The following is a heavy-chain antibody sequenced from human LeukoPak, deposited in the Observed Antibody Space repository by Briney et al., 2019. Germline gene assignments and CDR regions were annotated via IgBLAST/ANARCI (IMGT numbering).Heavy chain of an antibody. CDR3: ARLLSKQQLSDY. Sequence: ASVKVSCKASGYTFTGYYMHWVRQAPGQGLEWMGWINPNSGGTNYAQKFQGRVTMTRDTSISTAYMELSRLRSDDTAVHYCARLLSKQQLSDYWGQGTLVTVSS. CDR2: INPNSGGT. V-gene: IGHV1-2*02. D-gene: IGHD6-13*01. CDR1: GYTFTGYY. J-gene: IGHJ4*02.